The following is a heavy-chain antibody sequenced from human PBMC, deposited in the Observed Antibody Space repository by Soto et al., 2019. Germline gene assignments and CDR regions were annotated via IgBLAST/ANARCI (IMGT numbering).Heavy chain of an antibody. D-gene: IGHD3-9*01. CDR1: GYTLTSYG. V-gene: IGHV1-18*01. CDR2: ISAYNGDT. Sequence: GASVKVSCKASGYTLTSYGISWVRQAPGQGLEWMGWISAYNGDTNYAQKLQGRVTMTTDTSTSTAYMEVRSLRSDDTAVYYCATTTGYSYYYYGMDVWGQGTTVTVSS. CDR3: ATTTGYSYYYYGMDV. J-gene: IGHJ6*02.